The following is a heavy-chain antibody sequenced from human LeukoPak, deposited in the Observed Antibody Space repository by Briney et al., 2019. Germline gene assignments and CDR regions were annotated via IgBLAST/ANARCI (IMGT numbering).Heavy chain of an antibody. CDR3: VKEQGSGYYRAADY. D-gene: IGHD3-10*01. J-gene: IGHJ4*02. V-gene: IGHV3-30*18. CDR2: ITYDGITT. Sequence: GGSLSLSCVASGFTLSSCGMHWVRQAPGKGLEWVAVITYDGITTYSDDSVKGRFTISRDTSKSTLHLQMNNLRPEDTAVYFCVKEQGSGYYRAADYWGREPWSPSPQ. CDR1: GFTLSSCG.